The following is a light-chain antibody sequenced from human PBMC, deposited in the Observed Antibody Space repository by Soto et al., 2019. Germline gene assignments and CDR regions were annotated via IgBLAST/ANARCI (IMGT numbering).Light chain of an antibody. CDR3: QQANSFPYT. Sequence: DILMTQSPSFVSASVGDRVTITCRASQDISTWLAWYQQKPGRAPNLLIYTASSLQSGVPSRFSGSGSGTDFTLTISSLQPEDFATYYCQQANSFPYTFGQGTKLEIK. CDR2: TAS. V-gene: IGKV1-12*01. J-gene: IGKJ2*01. CDR1: QDISTW.